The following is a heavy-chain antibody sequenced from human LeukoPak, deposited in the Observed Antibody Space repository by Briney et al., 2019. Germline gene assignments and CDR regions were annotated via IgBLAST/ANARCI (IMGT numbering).Heavy chain of an antibody. CDR2: FYTSGST. Sequence: SETLSLTCSFSGVSVSSYYWSWIRQPAGKGLEWIGRFYTSGSTNYNPSLKSRVTMSVDTSKNQFSLKLRSVTAADTAVYYCAVVVGASWRQAWGQGTLVTVSS. CDR3: AVVVGASWRQA. J-gene: IGHJ5*02. CDR1: GVSVSSYY. D-gene: IGHD2-15*01. V-gene: IGHV4-4*07.